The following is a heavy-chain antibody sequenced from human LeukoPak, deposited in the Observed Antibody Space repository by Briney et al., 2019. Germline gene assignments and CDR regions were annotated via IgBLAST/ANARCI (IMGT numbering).Heavy chain of an antibody. D-gene: IGHD3-22*01. J-gene: IGHJ4*02. Sequence: PGGSLRLSCAASGFTFNSYAMHWVRQAPGKELEWVVLISYDGSNKYYADSVKGRFTISRDNSKNTLYLQMNSLRAEDTAVYYCARRGAYYDSSGYYDWGQGTLVTVSS. CDR2: ISYDGSNK. CDR3: ARRGAYYDSSGYYD. CDR1: GFTFNSYA. V-gene: IGHV3-30-3*01.